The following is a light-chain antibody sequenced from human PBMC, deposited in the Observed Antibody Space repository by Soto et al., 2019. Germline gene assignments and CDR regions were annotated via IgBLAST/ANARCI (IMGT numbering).Light chain of an antibody. CDR1: QSVRDN. J-gene: IGKJ1*01. Sequence: EMVMTQSPATLSVSPGERATLSCRASQSVRDNLAWYQQRPGQAPRLLIYGASSRATGIPDRFSGSGSGTDFTLTISRLEPEDFAVYYCQQYVTSPWAFGQGTKVDIK. V-gene: IGKV3-20*01. CDR2: GAS. CDR3: QQYVTSPWA.